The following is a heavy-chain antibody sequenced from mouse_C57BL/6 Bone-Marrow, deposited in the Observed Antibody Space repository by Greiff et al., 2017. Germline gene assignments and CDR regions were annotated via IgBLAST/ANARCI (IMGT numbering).Heavy chain of an antibody. D-gene: IGHD1-1*01. CDR2: IDPSDSYT. V-gene: IGHV1-50*01. CDR3: ASHYYGSSYWYFDV. J-gene: IGHJ1*03. Sequence: QVQLQQPGAELVKPGASVKLSCKASGYTFTSYWMQWVKQRPGQGLEWIGEIDPSDSYTNYNHKFKGKATLTVDTSSSTAYMQLSSLTSEDSAVYYCASHYYGSSYWYFDVWGTGTTVTVSS. CDR1: GYTFTSYW.